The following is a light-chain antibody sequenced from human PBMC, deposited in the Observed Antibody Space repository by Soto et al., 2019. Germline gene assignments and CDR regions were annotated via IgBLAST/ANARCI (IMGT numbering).Light chain of an antibody. CDR1: QSITNY. Sequence: DIQMTQSPSSLSAPVGDRVTITCRASQSITNYLNWYQHKPGKAPKLLVYAASSLQSGVPSRFSGSGSGTDFTLTISSLQPEDFATYFCQQSHNMPFTFGPGTKVDIK. V-gene: IGKV1-39*01. CDR3: QQSHNMPFT. J-gene: IGKJ3*01. CDR2: AAS.